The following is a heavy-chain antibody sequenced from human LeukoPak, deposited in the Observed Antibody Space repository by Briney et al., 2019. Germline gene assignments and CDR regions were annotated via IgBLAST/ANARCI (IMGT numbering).Heavy chain of an antibody. CDR2: ISDSGDST. D-gene: IGHD6-19*01. CDR3: AKWAVSGRGFDY. V-gene: IGHV3-23*01. J-gene: IGHJ4*02. CDR1: AFTLNNYA. Sequence: TGGSLRLSCTASAFTLNNYAMNRVRQAPGKGLEGVSGISDSGDSTYYADSVKGRFTISRDGSKNTVSLQMSSLRAEDTAVYYCAKWAVSGRGFDYWGQGTLVTVSS.